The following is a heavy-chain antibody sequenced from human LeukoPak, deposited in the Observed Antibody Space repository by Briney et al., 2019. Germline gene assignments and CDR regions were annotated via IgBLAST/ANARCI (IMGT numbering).Heavy chain of an antibody. V-gene: IGHV3-73*01. Sequence: GGSLRLSCAASGFTFSGSAMHWVRQASGKGLEWVGRIRSKANSYATAYAASVKGRFTISRDDSKNTAYLQMNSLKTEDTAVYYCTSPNGTDEHCSGGSCYSSYWGQGTLVTVSS. D-gene: IGHD2-15*01. CDR2: IRSKANSYAT. CDR1: GFTFSGSA. CDR3: TSPNGTDEHCSGGSCYSSY. J-gene: IGHJ4*02.